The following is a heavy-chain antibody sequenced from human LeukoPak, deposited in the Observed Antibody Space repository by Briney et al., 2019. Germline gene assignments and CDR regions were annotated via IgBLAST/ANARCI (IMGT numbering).Heavy chain of an antibody. CDR1: GGSISSYY. D-gene: IGHD1-26*01. CDR2: IYYSVST. J-gene: IGHJ4*02. Sequence: PSETLSLTCTVSGGSISSYYCGWVRQHPGKGLEWIGYIYYSVSTNYNPSLKSRVTIPVDTPKNQFSLKLSSVTAADTAVYYCARGRWELHPYFDYWGQGTLVTVSS. V-gene: IGHV4-59*01. CDR3: ARGRWELHPYFDY.